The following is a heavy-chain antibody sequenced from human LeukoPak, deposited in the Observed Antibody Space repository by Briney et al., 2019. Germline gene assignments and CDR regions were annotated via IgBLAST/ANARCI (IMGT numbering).Heavy chain of an antibody. CDR3: ARRRGLGYCSSTSCYAGYFDY. J-gene: IGHJ4*02. D-gene: IGHD2-2*01. CDR1: GFTFDDYA. V-gene: IGHV3-9*01. Sequence: PGGSLRLSCAASGFTFDDYAMHWVRQAPGKGLEWVSVISWNSGSIGYADSVKGRFTISRDNAKNSLYLQMNSLRAEDTALYYCARRRGLGYCSSTSCYAGYFDYWGQGTLVTVSS. CDR2: ISWNSGSI.